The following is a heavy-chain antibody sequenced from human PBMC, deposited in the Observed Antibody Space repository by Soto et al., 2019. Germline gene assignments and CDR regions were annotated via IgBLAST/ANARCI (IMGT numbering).Heavy chain of an antibody. CDR1: GFTFSSYW. D-gene: IGHD2-15*01. Sequence: LRLSCAASGFTFSSYWMHWVRQAPGKGLEWVAVISYEGSNKYYADSVKGRFTISRDNSKNTLYLQMNSLRAEDTAVYFCASGGYCSGGSCYSDALRIWGQGTMVTVSS. J-gene: IGHJ3*02. CDR2: ISYEGSNK. CDR3: ASGGYCSGGSCYSDALRI. V-gene: IGHV3-30*03.